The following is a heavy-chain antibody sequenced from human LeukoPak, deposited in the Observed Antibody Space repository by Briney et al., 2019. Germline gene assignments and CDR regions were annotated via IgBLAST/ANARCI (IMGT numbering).Heavy chain of an antibody. CDR3: ARDRYCSGSICYFTDDY. CDR1: GYTFTGYY. D-gene: IGHD2-15*01. Sequence: ASVNVSCKASGYTFTGYYMHWVRQAPGQGLEWMGWINPNSGGTYSAQKFQGRVTMTRDTSISTAYMELSRLRSDDTAVYYCARDRYCSGSICYFTDDYWGQGTLVTVSS. CDR2: INPNSGGT. V-gene: IGHV1-2*02. J-gene: IGHJ4*02.